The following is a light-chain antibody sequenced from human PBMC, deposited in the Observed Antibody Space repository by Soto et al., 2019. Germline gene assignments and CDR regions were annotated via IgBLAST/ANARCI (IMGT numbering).Light chain of an antibody. CDR1: ESITTN. CDR2: GAS. Sequence: VMTQSPATLSVSPGERATLSCRASESITTNLAWYQQKPGQAPRLLIYGASTRAANIPTRFSGSGSGTEFTLTISRLQSEDFAVYCCQQYNSWPSRTFGQGTKVEIK. V-gene: IGKV3-15*01. J-gene: IGKJ1*01. CDR3: QQYNSWPSRT.